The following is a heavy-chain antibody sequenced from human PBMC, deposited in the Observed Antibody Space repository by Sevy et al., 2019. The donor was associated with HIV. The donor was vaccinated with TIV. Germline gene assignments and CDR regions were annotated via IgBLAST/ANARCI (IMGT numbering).Heavy chain of an antibody. CDR1: GFTFSSYA. J-gene: IGHJ5*02. CDR3: ARGFLEWLLPSWFDP. Sequence: GGSLRLSCAASGFTFSSYAMHWVRQAPGKGLEWVAVISYDGGNKYYADSVKGRFTISRDNSKNTLYLQMNSLRAEDTAVYYCARGFLEWLLPSWFDPWGQGTLVTVSS. D-gene: IGHD3-3*01. CDR2: ISYDGGNK. V-gene: IGHV3-30-3*01.